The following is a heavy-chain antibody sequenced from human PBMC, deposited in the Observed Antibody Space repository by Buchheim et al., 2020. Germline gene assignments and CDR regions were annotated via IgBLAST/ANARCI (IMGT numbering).Heavy chain of an antibody. J-gene: IGHJ1*01. CDR1: GFTFDDYT. V-gene: IGHV3-43*01. CDR3: AKEYSSYHHAEYFQH. D-gene: IGHD6-6*01. Sequence: EVQLVESGGVVVQPGGSLRLSCAASGFTFDDYTMHWVRQAPGKGLEWVSLISWDGGSTYYADSVKGRFTISRDNSKNSPYLQMNSLRTEDTALYYCAKEYSSYHHAEYFQHWGQGTL. CDR2: ISWDGGST.